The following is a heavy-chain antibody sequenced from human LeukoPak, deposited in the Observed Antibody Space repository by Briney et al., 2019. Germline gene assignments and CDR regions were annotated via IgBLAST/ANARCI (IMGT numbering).Heavy chain of an antibody. V-gene: IGHV4-59*08. CDR3: ARQPNSYYYMDV. Sequence: SETLPLTCSVSGGSISNYYWSWIRQPPGKGLEWIGYIYSSGYTNYKPSLKSRVTLSVDTSKNQVSLKLTSVTAADTAVYYCARQPNSYYYMDVWGKGTTVTVSS. J-gene: IGHJ6*03. CDR2: IYSSGYT. CDR1: GGSISNYY.